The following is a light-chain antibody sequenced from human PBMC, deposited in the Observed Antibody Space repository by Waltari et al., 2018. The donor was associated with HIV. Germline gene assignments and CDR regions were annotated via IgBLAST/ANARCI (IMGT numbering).Light chain of an antibody. CDR2: DSS. J-gene: IGKJ3*01. CDR1: QTVINK. V-gene: IGKV1-39*01. CDR3: QQSYRTPLT. Sequence: DIQMTQSLSSLSASVGDSVTITCRASQTVINKVNWYQQKPGKAPKVLIFDSSTLQSGVPSRFSGSGSGTDFTLTISSLQPDDFASYFCQQSYRTPLTFGPGTKVDIK.